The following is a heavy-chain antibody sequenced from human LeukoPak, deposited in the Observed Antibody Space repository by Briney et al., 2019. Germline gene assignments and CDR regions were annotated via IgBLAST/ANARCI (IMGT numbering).Heavy chain of an antibody. J-gene: IGHJ4*02. CDR2: INHSGST. CDR3: AIIGPGDSSGYYIDY. V-gene: IGHV4-34*01. CDR1: GGSFRGYY. D-gene: IGHD3-22*01. Sequence: SETLSLTCAVYGGSFRGYYWSWIRQPPGKGLEWIGEINHSGSTNYNPSLKSRVTISVDTSKNQFSLKLSSVTAADTAVYYCAIIGPGDSSGYYIDYWGQGTLVTVSS.